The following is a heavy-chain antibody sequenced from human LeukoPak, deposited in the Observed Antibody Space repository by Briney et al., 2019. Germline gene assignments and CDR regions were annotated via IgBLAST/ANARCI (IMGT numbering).Heavy chain of an antibody. D-gene: IGHD1-1*01. CDR3: ARNSPRYDDYYYYYMDV. Sequence: ASVKVSCKASGYTFTGYYMHWVRQAPGQGLEWMGWINPNSGGTNYAQKFQGRVTMTRDTSISTAYMELSRLRSDDTAVYYCARNSPRYDDYYYYYMDVWGKGTTVTISS. J-gene: IGHJ6*03. CDR1: GYTFTGYY. V-gene: IGHV1-2*02. CDR2: INPNSGGT.